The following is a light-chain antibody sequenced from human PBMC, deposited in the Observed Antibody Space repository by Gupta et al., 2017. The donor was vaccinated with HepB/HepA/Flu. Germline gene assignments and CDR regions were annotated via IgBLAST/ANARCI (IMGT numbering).Light chain of an antibody. CDR2: DAS. J-gene: IGKJ2*01. V-gene: IGKV1-39*01. CDR1: QSISSH. Sequence: DIQMTQSPSSLSASVGDRVTITCRASQSISSHLNWYQQTPGKAPKVLIYDASTLQSGVPSRFSGRGSGTDFTLTISMLHPEDFASYYCQQNDDSPHTFGLGTKMEIK. CDR3: QQNDDSPHT.